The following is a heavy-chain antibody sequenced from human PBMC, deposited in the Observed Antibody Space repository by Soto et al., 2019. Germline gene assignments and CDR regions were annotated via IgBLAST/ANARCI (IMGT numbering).Heavy chain of an antibody. Sequence: QVQLVQSGAEVKKPGSSVKVSCKASGGTFSSYAISWVRQAPGQGLEWMGGIIPIVCSANYAQKLQGRVTITADESTSTAYMELSSLRSEDTAVYYCARSQGSSTSLEIYYYYYYGMDVWGQGTTVTVSS. D-gene: IGHD2-2*01. V-gene: IGHV1-69*01. CDR2: IIPIVCSA. CDR1: GGTFSSYA. J-gene: IGHJ6*02. CDR3: ARSQGSSTSLEIYYYYYYGMDV.